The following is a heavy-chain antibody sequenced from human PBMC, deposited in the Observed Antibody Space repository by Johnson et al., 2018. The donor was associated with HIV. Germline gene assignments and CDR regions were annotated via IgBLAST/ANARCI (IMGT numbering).Heavy chain of an antibody. J-gene: IGHJ3*02. D-gene: IGHD3-22*01. Sequence: QVQLVESGGGVVQPGRSLRLSCAASGFTFSIYWMTWVRQAPGKGLEWVAVISYDGSNKYYADSVTGRFPISRDNSKNTLYLQMNSLRAEDTAVYYCARCMIVVVITDAFDIWGQGTMVTVSS. V-gene: IGHV3-30-3*01. CDR2: ISYDGSNK. CDR1: GFTFSIYW. CDR3: ARCMIVVVITDAFDI.